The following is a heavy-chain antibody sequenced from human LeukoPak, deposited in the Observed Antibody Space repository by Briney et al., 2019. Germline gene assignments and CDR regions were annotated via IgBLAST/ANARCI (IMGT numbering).Heavy chain of an antibody. J-gene: IGHJ4*02. CDR3: ARALVGGGGY. CDR1: GFTFSSYA. V-gene: IGHV3-30*09. D-gene: IGHD1-26*01. Sequence: QSGGSLRRSCAASGFTFSSYAMHWVRQAPGKGLEWVAVISYDGSNKYYADSVKGRFAISRDNSKNTLYLQMNSLRAEDTAVYYYARALVGGGGYWGQGTLVTVSS. CDR2: ISYDGSNK.